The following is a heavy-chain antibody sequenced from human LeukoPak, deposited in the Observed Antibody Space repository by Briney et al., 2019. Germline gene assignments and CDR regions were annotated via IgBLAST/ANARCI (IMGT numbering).Heavy chain of an antibody. CDR1: GASISRGGFY. J-gene: IGHJ6*04. CDR3: ARGALYNWNDSGAPGPYGMDV. CDR2: TYYSGTT. V-gene: IGHV4-31*03. Sequence: SETLSLTCSVSGASISRGGFYWSWIRQRPGRGLEWIGYTYYSGTTYYNPTLKSRVTIAMDTSKNQLFLNLTSVTAADTAVYYCARGALYNWNDSGAPGPYGMDVWGKGTTVTVSS. D-gene: IGHD1-1*01.